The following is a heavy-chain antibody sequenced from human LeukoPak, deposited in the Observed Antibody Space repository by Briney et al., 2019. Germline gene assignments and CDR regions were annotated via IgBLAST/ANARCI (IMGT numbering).Heavy chain of an antibody. J-gene: IGHJ4*02. CDR1: GFPFSSYA. CDR2: VSGSGGTT. CDR3: AKSDYHDSSGHPSSFEY. Sequence: GGSLRLSCAASGFPFSSYAMSWVRQAPGRALEWVSAVSGSGGTTYYTDSVKGRFTISRDNSKNTLYLQMNSLRAEDTAVYYCAKSDYHDSSGHPSSFEYWGQGTLVTVSS. D-gene: IGHD3-22*01. V-gene: IGHV3-23*01.